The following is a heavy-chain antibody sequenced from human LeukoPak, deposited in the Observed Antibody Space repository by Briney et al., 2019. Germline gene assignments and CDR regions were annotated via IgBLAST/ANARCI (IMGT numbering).Heavy chain of an antibody. CDR2: INHSGST. V-gene: IGHV4-34*01. CDR1: GGSFSGYY. CDR3: ARLHGSGSYLVTTRYYYYMDV. Sequence: PSETLSLTCAVYGGSFSGYYWSWIRQPPGKGLEWIGEINHSGSTNYNPSLKSRVTISVDTSKNQFSLKLSSVTAADTAVYYCARLHGSGSYLVTTRYYYYMDVWGKGTTVTISS. D-gene: IGHD3-10*01. J-gene: IGHJ6*03.